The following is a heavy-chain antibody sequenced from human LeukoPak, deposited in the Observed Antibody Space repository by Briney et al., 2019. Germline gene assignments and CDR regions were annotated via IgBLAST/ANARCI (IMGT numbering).Heavy chain of an antibody. CDR3: ARRGTSSSWAHFDY. D-gene: IGHD6-13*01. V-gene: IGHV1-69*01. J-gene: IGHJ4*02. CDR1: GGTFSSYA. CDR2: IIPIFGTA. Sequence: GASVKVSCKASGGTFSSYAISWVRQAPGQGLEWMGGIIPIFGTANYAQKFQGRVTITADESTSTAYMELSSLRSEDTAVYYCARRGTSSSWAHFDYWGQGTLVTVSS.